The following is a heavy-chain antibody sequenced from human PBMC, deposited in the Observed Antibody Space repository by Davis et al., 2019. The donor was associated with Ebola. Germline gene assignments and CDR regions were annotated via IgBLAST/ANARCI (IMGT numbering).Heavy chain of an antibody. Sequence: AASLQVSCKASGYTFTNYRFSWLRQAPGQGLEWMGWISAYTGTTTYPQKLKGRVAMTTDTSTSTAYMELRSLRSDDTAVYYCARVQGYCTRTRCYTLGGCDYWGQGTLVTVSS. CDR1: GYTFTNYR. CDR2: ISAYTGTT. J-gene: IGHJ4*02. CDR3: ARVQGYCTRTRCYTLGGCDY. V-gene: IGHV1-18*01. D-gene: IGHD2-2*02.